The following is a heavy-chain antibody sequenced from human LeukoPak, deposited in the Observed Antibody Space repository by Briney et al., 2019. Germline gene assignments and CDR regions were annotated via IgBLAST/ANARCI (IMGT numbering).Heavy chain of an antibody. D-gene: IGHD3-22*01. V-gene: IGHV1-8*03. CDR1: GYTFTSYD. CDR2: MNPNSGNT. Sequence: ASVKVSCKASGYTFTSYDINWVRQATGQGLEWMGWMNPNSGNTGYAQEFQGRVTITRNTSISTAYMELSSLRSEDTAVYYCARHPATGYYNDSSGLDYWGQGTLVTVSS. CDR3: ARHPATGYYNDSSGLDY. J-gene: IGHJ4*02.